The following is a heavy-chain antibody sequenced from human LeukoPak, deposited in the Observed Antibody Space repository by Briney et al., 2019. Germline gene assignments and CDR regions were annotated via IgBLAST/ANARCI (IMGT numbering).Heavy chain of an antibody. D-gene: IGHD2-2*01. J-gene: IGHJ6*03. Sequence: TSETLSLTCTVSGGSIGSSSYYWGWIRQPPGKGLEWIGSIYYSGSTYYNPSLKSRVTISVDTSKNQFSLKLSSVTAADTAVYYCARGVVPAAYYYYYYMDVWGKGTTVTVSS. CDR1: GGSIGSSSYY. CDR3: ARGVVPAAYYYYYYMDV. CDR2: IYYSGST. V-gene: IGHV4-39*07.